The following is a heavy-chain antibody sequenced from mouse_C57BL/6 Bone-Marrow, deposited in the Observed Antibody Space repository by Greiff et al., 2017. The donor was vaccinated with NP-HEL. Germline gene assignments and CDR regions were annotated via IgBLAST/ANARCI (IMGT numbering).Heavy chain of an antibody. Sequence: QVQLQQPGTELVKPGASVKLSCKASGYTFTSYWMHWVKQRPGQGLEWIGNINPSNGGTNYNEKFKSKATLTVDKSSSTAYMLLSSLTSEDSAVYFWARRAYDGYLYYFDYWGQGTTLTVSS. CDR1: GYTFTSYW. V-gene: IGHV1-53*01. D-gene: IGHD2-3*01. J-gene: IGHJ2*01. CDR3: ARRAYDGYLYYFDY. CDR2: INPSNGGT.